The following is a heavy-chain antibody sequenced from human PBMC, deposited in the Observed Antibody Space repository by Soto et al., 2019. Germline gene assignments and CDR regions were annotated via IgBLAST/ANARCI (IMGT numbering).Heavy chain of an antibody. Sequence: GSLRLSCAAPGFTDNRYSMNWVQQAAGEGLEWGSSISSSTNYIYYGDSMKGRFTIYRDNAKNSLYLEMNSLRAEDTAAYYCARESEDLTSNFDYWGQGTLVTVSS. CDR2: ISSSTNYI. J-gene: IGHJ4*02. CDR1: GFTDNRYS. CDR3: ARESEDLTSNFDY. V-gene: IGHV3-21*06.